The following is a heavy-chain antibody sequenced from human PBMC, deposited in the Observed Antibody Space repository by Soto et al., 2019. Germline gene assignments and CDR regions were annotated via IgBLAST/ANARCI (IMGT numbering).Heavy chain of an antibody. D-gene: IGHD2-2*01. CDR3: ARLGPYYQSLDP. CDR1: GGSVSSGGFS. CDR2: TSHSGNT. Sequence: SETLSLTCVVSGGSVSSGGFSWNWFRQPPGKVLEWIGYTSHSGNTYYNPSLKGRVTISLDTSKSQFSLRLSSVTAADTAVYYCARLGPYYQSLDPWGPGTLVTVSS. V-gene: IGHV4-30-2*05. J-gene: IGHJ5*02.